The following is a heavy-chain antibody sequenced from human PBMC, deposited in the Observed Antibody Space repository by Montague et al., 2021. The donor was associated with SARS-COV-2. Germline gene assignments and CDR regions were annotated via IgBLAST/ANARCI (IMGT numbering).Heavy chain of an antibody. CDR2: INTDGTIT. Sequence: SLRLSCAASGFTFSSHWMHWVRQLPGKGLLRVSRINTDGTITDYADSVKGRFTISRDNAKNSMYLQMNSLRVEDSAVYYCATDRTVAPGYGFDPWGQGTLVTVSS. CDR3: ATDRTVAPGYGFDP. CDR1: GFTFSSHW. J-gene: IGHJ5*02. V-gene: IGHV3-74*01. D-gene: IGHD3-9*01.